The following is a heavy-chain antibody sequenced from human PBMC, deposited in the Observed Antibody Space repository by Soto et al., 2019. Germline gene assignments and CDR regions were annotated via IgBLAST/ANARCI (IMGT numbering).Heavy chain of an antibody. Sequence: LRLSCAASGCTFTINALHWVRQAPGKGLEWVAVISFDGTKKYYSDSVKRRLTTSRDTLKNTLYLQMNNLRVEDAALYFCAREDDYGYRYINYGLDVWGQGTTVTVSS. V-gene: IGHV3-30-3*01. CDR2: ISFDGTKK. D-gene: IGHD4-17*01. CDR1: GCTFTINA. CDR3: AREDDYGYRYINYGLDV. J-gene: IGHJ6*02.